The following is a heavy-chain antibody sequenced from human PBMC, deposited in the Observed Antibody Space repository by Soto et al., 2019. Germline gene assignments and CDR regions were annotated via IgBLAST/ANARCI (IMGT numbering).Heavy chain of an antibody. CDR3: AKVSGGDYFDY. CDR2: ISYDGSNK. D-gene: IGHD4-17*01. V-gene: IGHV3-30*18. Sequence: GGSLRLSCAASGFTFSSYGMHWVRQAPGKGLEWVAVISYDGSNKYYADSVKGRFTISRDNSKNTLYLQMNSLRAEDTAVYYCAKVSGGDYFDYWCQGTLVTVSS. CDR1: GFTFSSYG. J-gene: IGHJ4*02.